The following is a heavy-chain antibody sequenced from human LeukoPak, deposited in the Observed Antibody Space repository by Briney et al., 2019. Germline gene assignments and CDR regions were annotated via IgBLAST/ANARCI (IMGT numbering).Heavy chain of an antibody. J-gene: IGHJ5*02. CDR1: GGSISSGDYY. D-gene: IGHD3-9*01. Sequence: PSQTLSLTCTVSGGSISSGDYYWSWIRQPPGKGLEWIGYIYYSGSTYYNPSLKSRVTISVDTSKNQFSLKLSSVTAADTAVYYCARGGWTNVLRYFDWLTNSWFDPWGQGTLVTVSS. CDR3: ARGGWTNVLRYFDWLTNSWFDP. CDR2: IYYSGST. V-gene: IGHV4-30-4*01.